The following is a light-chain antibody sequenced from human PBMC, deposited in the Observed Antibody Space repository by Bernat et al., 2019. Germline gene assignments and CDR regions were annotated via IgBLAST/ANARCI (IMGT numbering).Light chain of an antibody. J-gene: IGKJ4*01. CDR2: AAS. V-gene: IGKV1-9*01. CDR1: QGISSY. CDR3: QQLNSYPLT. Sequence: DIQLTQSPSFLSASVGDRVTITCRASQGISSYLAWYQQKPGKAPKLLIYAASTLQSGVPSRLSGSGCGTEFTLTISSLQPEDFATYYCQQLNSYPLTFGGGTKVEIK.